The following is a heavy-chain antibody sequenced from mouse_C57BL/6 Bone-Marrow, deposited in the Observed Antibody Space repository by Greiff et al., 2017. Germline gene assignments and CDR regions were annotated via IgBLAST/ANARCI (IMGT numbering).Heavy chain of an antibody. CDR2: IDPSDSYT. V-gene: IGHV1-69*01. J-gene: IGHJ1*03. Sequence: QVQLQQPGAELVMPGASVKLSCKASGYTFTSYWMHWVKQRPGQGLEWIGEIDPSDSYTNYNQKFKGKSTLTVDKSSSTAYMQLSSLTSEDSAVYYGASRGGATVVAHFDVWGTGTTVTVSS. CDR3: ASRGGATVVAHFDV. D-gene: IGHD1-1*01. CDR1: GYTFTSYW.